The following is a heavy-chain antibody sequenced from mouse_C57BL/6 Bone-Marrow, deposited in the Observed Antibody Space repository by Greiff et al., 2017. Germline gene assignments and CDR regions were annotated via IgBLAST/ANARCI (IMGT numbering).Heavy chain of an antibody. D-gene: IGHD1-1*01. CDR3: ARSTYYYGSSQAGFAY. CDR1: GYTFTSYT. J-gene: IGHJ3*01. Sequence: QVQLQQSGAELARPGASVKMSCKASGYTFTSYTMHWVKQRPGQGLEWIGYINPSRGYTKYNQKFKDQATLPADKSSSTAYMQLSSLTSEDSAVYYFARSTYYYGSSQAGFAYWGQGTLVTVSA. CDR2: INPSRGYT. V-gene: IGHV1-4*01.